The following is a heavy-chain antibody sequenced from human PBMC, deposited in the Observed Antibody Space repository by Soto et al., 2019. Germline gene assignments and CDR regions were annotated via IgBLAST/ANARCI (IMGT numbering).Heavy chain of an antibody. D-gene: IGHD6-13*01. Sequence: SETLSLTCTVSGGSISSYYWSWIRQPPGKGLEWIGYIYYSGSTNYNPSLKSRVTISVDTSKNQFSLKLSSVTAADTAVYYCARDGYSSSWYYPWFDPWGQGTLVTVSS. CDR3: ARDGYSSSWYYPWFDP. J-gene: IGHJ5*02. CDR1: GGSISSYY. CDR2: IYYSGST. V-gene: IGHV4-59*01.